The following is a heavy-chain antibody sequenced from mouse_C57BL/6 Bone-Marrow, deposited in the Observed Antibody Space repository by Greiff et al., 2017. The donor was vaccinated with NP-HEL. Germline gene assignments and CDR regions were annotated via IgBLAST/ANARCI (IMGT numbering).Heavy chain of an antibody. J-gene: IGHJ4*01. CDR2: IYPGDGDT. D-gene: IGHD1-1*01. V-gene: IGHV1-80*01. CDR1: GYAFSSYW. CDR3: ARGDYGSSRFGYAMDY. Sequence: VKLMESLAELVKPGASVKISCKASGYAFSSYWMNWVKERPGKGLEWIGQIYPGDGDTKYNGQLWGKATLTADKSSSTAYLQLSSLTSEDSAVYFCARGDYGSSRFGYAMDYWGQGTSVTVSS.